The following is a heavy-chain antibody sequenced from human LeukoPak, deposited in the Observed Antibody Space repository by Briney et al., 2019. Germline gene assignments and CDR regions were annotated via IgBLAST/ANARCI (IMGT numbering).Heavy chain of an antibody. Sequence: GGSLRLSCAASGFTFSSYAMSWVRQAPGKGLEWVSAISGSGGSTYYADSVKGRFTISRDNSKNTLYLQMNSLRAEDTAVYCCAKDRSGWYYFDYWGQGTLVTVSS. CDR2: ISGSGGST. V-gene: IGHV3-23*01. CDR3: AKDRSGWYYFDY. J-gene: IGHJ4*02. D-gene: IGHD6-19*01. CDR1: GFTFSSYA.